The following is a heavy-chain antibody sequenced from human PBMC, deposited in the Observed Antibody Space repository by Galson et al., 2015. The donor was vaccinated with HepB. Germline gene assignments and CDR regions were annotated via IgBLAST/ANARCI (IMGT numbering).Heavy chain of an antibody. Sequence: LSLTCTVSGGSIRSTSHFWGWIRQPPGKGLEWIGSVYYSGTTYYNPSLESRVTISVDTSKNQFFLKLTSVTAADPAVYYCARLQLDPQGDRWGQGTLVTVSS. J-gene: IGHJ5*02. CDR2: VYYSGTT. CDR3: ARLQLDPQGDR. CDR1: GGSIRSTSHF. D-gene: IGHD1-1*01. V-gene: IGHV4-39*01.